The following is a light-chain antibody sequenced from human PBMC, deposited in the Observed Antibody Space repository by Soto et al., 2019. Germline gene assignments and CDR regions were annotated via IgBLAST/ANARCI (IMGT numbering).Light chain of an antibody. CDR1: QNVNTN. Sequence: EIVLKKSRVTLSLSPGERATLSCMASQNVNTNLAWYQQKPGQAPRLLIHGASTRATAIPARFSGSGSGTEFTLTISSLEPEDFAVYYCQQRSNWPPITFGQGTRX. CDR2: GAS. J-gene: IGKJ5*01. CDR3: QQRSNWPPIT. V-gene: IGKV3-15*01.